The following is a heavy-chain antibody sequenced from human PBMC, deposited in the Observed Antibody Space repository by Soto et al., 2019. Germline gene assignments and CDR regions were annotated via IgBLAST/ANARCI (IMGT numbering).Heavy chain of an antibody. CDR3: ARDRRGNMVRGVIRPYYYGMDV. CDR1: GGSFSGYY. J-gene: IGHJ6*02. D-gene: IGHD3-10*01. Sequence: SETLSLTCAVYGGSFSGYYWSWIRQPPGKGLEWTGEINHSGSTNYNPSLKSRVTISVDTSKNQFSLKLSSVTAADTAVYYCARDRRGNMVRGVIRPYYYGMDVWGQGTTATVSS. V-gene: IGHV4-34*01. CDR2: INHSGST.